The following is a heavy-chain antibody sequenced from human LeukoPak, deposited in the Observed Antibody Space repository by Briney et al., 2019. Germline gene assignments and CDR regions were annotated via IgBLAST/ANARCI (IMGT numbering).Heavy chain of an antibody. Sequence: GASVKVSCKASGGTFSSYAISWVRQAPGQGLEWMGRIIPILGIANYAQKFQGRVTITADKSTSTAYMELSSLRSEDTAVYHCARGIAAAGTSYWGQGTLVTVSS. CDR1: GGTFSSYA. V-gene: IGHV1-69*04. CDR3: ARGIAAAGTSY. CDR2: IIPILGIA. D-gene: IGHD6-13*01. J-gene: IGHJ4*02.